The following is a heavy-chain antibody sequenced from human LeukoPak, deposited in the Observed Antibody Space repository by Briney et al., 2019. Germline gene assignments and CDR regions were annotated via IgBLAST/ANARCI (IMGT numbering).Heavy chain of an antibody. J-gene: IGHJ4*02. V-gene: IGHV3-23*01. Sequence: GGSLRLSCAASGFTVSSNYMSWVRQAPGKGLEWVSGISGSGGSTYYADSVKDRFTIFRDNTDNTLYLQMGSLRAEDTAVYYCAKRRVGYDNSPVDYWGRGTLVTVSS. D-gene: IGHD3-22*01. CDR3: AKRRVGYDNSPVDY. CDR1: GFTVSSNY. CDR2: ISGSGGST.